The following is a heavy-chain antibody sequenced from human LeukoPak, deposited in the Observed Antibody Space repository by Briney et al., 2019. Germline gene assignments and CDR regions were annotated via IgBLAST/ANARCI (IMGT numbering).Heavy chain of an antibody. V-gene: IGHV1-69*13. CDR2: IIPIFGTA. D-gene: IGHD2-15*01. Sequence: ASVKVSCKASGGTFSSYAISWVRQAPGQGLEWMGGIIPIFGTANYAQKFQGRVTITVDESTSTAYMELSSLRSEDTAVYYCASNGYCSGGSCAFDYWGQGTLVTVSS. J-gene: IGHJ4*02. CDR3: ASNGYCSGGSCAFDY. CDR1: GGTFSSYA.